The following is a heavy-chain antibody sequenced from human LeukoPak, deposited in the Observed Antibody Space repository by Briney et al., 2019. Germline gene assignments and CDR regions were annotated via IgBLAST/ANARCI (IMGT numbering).Heavy chain of an antibody. D-gene: IGHD6-13*01. V-gene: IGHV1-69*06. CDR3: ARARIAAAGDYFDY. J-gene: IGHJ4*02. CDR1: GRTFSSYA. Sequence: ASVKLSRKASGRTFSSYAISWVRQAPGQGLEWMGGIIPIFGTANYTQKFQGRVTITADKSTSTAYMELSSLRSEDTAVYYCARARIAAAGDYFDYWGQGTLVTVSS. CDR2: IIPIFGTA.